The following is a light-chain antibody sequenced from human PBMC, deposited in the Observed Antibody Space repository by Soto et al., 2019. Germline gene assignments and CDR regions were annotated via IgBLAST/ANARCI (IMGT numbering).Light chain of an antibody. CDR3: QQSYSTHP. CDR2: AAS. CDR1: QSISSY. J-gene: IGKJ5*01. V-gene: IGKV1-39*01. Sequence: LHMAPSRYCQSSSLWASHTITCRASQSISSYLNWYQQKPGKAPKLLIYAASSLQSGVPSRFSGSGSGTDFTLTISSLQTEDFATYYCQQSYSTHPFGQGTRLEI.